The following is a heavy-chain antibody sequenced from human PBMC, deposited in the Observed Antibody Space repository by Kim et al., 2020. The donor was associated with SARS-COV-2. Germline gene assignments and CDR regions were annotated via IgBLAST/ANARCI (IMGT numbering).Heavy chain of an antibody. CDR3: ARWRYSTSSGFDY. D-gene: IGHD6-6*01. J-gene: IGHJ4*02. V-gene: IGHV4-4*09. Sequence: YNPSLTSRVTISVDPSKNQFSLRLSSVTAADTAMYYCARWRYSTSSGFDYWGQGTLVTVSS.